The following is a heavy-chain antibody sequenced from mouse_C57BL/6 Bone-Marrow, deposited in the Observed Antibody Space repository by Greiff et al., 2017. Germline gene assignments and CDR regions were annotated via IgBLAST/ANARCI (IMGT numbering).Heavy chain of an antibody. CDR1: GYTFTSYW. J-gene: IGHJ3*01. V-gene: IGHV1-59*01. Sequence: VQLQQPGAELVRPGTSVKLSCKASGYTFTSYWMHWVKQRPGQGLEWIGVIDPSDSYTNYNQKFKGKATLTVDTSSSTAYMQLSSLTSEDSAVYYCATYGNYEGAYWGQGTLVTVSA. CDR2: IDPSDSYT. CDR3: ATYGNYEGAY. D-gene: IGHD2-1*01.